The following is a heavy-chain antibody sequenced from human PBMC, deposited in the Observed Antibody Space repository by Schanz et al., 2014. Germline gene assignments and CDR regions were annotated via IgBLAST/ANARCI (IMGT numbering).Heavy chain of an antibody. CDR2: ISGGGGGYR. CDR1: GFTFSSYA. Sequence: EVQLLESGGGLVQPGGSLRLSCAVSGFTFSSYAMSWVRQAPGKGLEWVSTISGGGGGYRPYADSVKGRFTISRDNSINTLSLQMNSLSADDTAVYYCARDAHYDFWSGYYPPYYYYGMDVWGQGTTVTVSS. CDR3: ARDAHYDFWSGYYPPYYYYGMDV. D-gene: IGHD3-3*01. J-gene: IGHJ6*02. V-gene: IGHV3-23*01.